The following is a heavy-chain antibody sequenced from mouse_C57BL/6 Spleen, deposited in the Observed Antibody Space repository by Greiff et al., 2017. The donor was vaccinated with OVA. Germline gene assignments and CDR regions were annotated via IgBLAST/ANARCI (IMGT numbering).Heavy chain of an antibody. Sequence: QVQLQQPGAELVMPGASVKLSCKASGYTFTSYWMHWVKQRPGQGLEWIGEIDPSDSYTNYNQKFKGKSTLTVDKSSSTAYMQLSSLTSEDSAVYYCARGLRIFDYWGQGTTLTVSS. V-gene: IGHV1-69*01. CDR2: IDPSDSYT. D-gene: IGHD2-4*01. J-gene: IGHJ2*01. CDR1: GYTFTSYW. CDR3: ARGLRIFDY.